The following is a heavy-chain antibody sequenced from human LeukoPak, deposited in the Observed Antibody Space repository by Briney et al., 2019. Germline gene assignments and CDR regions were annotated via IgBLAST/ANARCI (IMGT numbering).Heavy chain of an antibody. CDR1: GFTFSSDW. D-gene: IGHD6-13*01. CDR2: INSDGSTT. CDR3: ARRLAAAVSGGFDY. J-gene: IGHJ4*02. V-gene: IGHV3-74*01. Sequence: PGGSLRLSCVVSGFTFSSDWMHWVRQAPGKGPVWVSRINSDGSTTTYADSVKGRFTISRDNAKNTLYLQMNSLRAEDTAVYYCARRLAAAVSGGFDYWGQGALVTVSS.